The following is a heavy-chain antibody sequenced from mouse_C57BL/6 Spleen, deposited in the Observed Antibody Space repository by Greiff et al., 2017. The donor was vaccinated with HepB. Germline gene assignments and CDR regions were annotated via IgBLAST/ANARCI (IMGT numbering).Heavy chain of an antibody. CDR2: ISYDGSN. CDR1: GYSITSGYY. J-gene: IGHJ2*01. D-gene: IGHD2-3*01. Sequence: EVQLQESGPGLVKPSQSLSLTCSVTGYSITSGYYWNWIRQFPGNKLEWMGYISYDGSNNYNPSLKNRISITRDTSKNQFFLKLNSVTTEDTATYYCAREGYYKELDFDYWGQGTTLTVSS. CDR3: AREGYYKELDFDY. V-gene: IGHV3-6*01.